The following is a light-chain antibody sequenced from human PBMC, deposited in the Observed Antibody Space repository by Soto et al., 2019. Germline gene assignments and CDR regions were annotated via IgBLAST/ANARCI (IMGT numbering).Light chain of an antibody. V-gene: IGKV1-8*01. CDR3: HQYYSYPPST. CDR2: AAS. J-gene: IGKJ4*01. CDR1: QGISSY. Sequence: AIRLTQSPSSLSASTGDRVTISCRASQGISSYLAWYQQKPGKAPKLLIYAASTYHSGVPSSFSGSGSGTDFTLTISCLQSEDFATDYWHQYYSYPPSTFGGGTKVEIK.